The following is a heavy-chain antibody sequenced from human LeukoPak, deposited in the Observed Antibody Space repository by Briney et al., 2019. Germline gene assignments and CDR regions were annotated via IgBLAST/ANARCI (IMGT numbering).Heavy chain of an antibody. CDR2: LTSGGTP. CDR3: ARGTAFDI. CDR1: GFTFSSHA. V-gene: IGHV3-23*01. Sequence: ESGGSLRLSCAASGFTFSSHAMSWVRQAPGKGLEWFSTLTSGGTPYYADSVRGRFTISRDDSKNTLYLQMNSLRAEDTALYYCARGTAFDIWGQGTMVTVPS. J-gene: IGHJ3*02.